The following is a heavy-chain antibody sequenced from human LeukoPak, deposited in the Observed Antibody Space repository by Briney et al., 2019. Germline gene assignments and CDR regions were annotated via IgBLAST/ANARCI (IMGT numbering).Heavy chain of an antibody. J-gene: IGHJ6*02. V-gene: IGHV3-66*01. CDR1: GFTVYSNF. CDR2: MYSGGRT. CDR3: ARDASPISEGDGMDV. Sequence: PGGSLRLSCAASGFTVYSNFMSWVRQAPGKGLEWVSAMYSGGRTFYADSVKGRFTISRDNSKNTLYLQMDSLRVDDTAVYYCARDASPISEGDGMDVWGLGTTVAVSS. D-gene: IGHD1-26*01.